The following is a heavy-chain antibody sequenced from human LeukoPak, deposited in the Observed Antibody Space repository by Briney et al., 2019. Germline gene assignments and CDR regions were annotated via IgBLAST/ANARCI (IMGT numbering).Heavy chain of an antibody. CDR3: ARSSDYGDYVPPLDY. CDR2: INWNGGST. V-gene: IGHV3-20*04. CDR1: GFTVSSNY. D-gene: IGHD4-17*01. Sequence: PGGSLRLSCAASGFTVSSNYMSWVRQAPGKGLEWVSGINWNGGSTGYADSVKGRFTISRDNAKNSLYLQMNSLRAEDTAVYYCARSSDYGDYVPPLDYWGQGTLVTVSS. J-gene: IGHJ4*02.